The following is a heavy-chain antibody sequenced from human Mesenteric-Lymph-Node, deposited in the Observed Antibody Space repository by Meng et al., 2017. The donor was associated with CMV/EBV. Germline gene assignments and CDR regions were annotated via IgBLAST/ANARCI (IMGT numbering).Heavy chain of an antibody. J-gene: IGHJ4*02. CDR2: INPHGGST. CDR3: ARASGSSWYLPFDY. D-gene: IGHD6-13*01. CDR1: GSTFPSSD. V-gene: IGHV1-46*01. Sequence: SGSTFPSSDLPWLRPAPGQGLEWMGIINPHGGSTSYAQKFQGRVTMTRDTSTSTVYMELSSLRSEDTAVYYCARASGSSWYLPFDYWGQGTLVTVSS.